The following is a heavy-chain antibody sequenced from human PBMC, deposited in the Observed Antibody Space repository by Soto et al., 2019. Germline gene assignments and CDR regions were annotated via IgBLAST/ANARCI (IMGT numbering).Heavy chain of an antibody. V-gene: IGHV3-15*01. J-gene: IGHJ4*02. Sequence: GGSLRLSCAASGFTFSNAWMSWVRQAPGKGLEWVGRIKSKTDGGTTDYAAPVKGRFTISRDDSKNTLYLQMNSLKTEDTAVYYCTTDFMGVEWFGELLPSLLYWGQGTLVTVSS. CDR1: GFTFSNAW. CDR3: TTDFMGVEWFGELLPSLLY. D-gene: IGHD3-10*01. CDR2: IKSKTDGGTT.